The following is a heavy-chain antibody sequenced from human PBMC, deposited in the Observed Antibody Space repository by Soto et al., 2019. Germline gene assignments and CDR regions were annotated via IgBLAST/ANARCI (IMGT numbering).Heavy chain of an antibody. J-gene: IGHJ4*02. CDR3: ASFVVRDIVVEPAAGFSTN. CDR2: IYYSGST. V-gene: IGHV4-39*01. Sequence: QLQLQESGPGLVKPSETLSLTCTVSGGSISSSSYYWGWIRQPPGKGLEGIGSIYYSGSTYYNPSLKGRVTISVDTSKNQFSLKLSSVTAADTAVYYCASFVVRDIVVEPAAGFSTNWGQGTLVTVSS. D-gene: IGHD2-2*01. CDR1: GGSISSSSYY.